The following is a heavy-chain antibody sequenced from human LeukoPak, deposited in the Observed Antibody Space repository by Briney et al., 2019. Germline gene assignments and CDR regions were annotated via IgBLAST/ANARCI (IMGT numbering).Heavy chain of an antibody. D-gene: IGHD2-2*01. CDR1: GFTFSSYA. V-gene: IGHV3-30-3*01. J-gene: IGHJ4*02. CDR2: ISYDGSNK. Sequence: AGGSLRLSCAASGFTFSSYAMHWVRQAPGKGLEWVAVISYDGSNKYYADSVKGRFTISRDNSKNTLYLQMNSLRAEDTAVYYCARDRVVPAAYLDYWGQGTLVTVSS. CDR3: ARDRVVPAAYLDY.